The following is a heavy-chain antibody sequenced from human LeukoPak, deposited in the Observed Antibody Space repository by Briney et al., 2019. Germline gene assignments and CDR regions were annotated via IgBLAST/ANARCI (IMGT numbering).Heavy chain of an antibody. D-gene: IGHD3-9*01. Sequence: PGGSLRPSCAASGFTFSSYAMNWVRQAPGKGLEWVSSLSGSGASTYYADSVKGRFTISRDNSKNTLYLRMNSLRAEDTAVYYCAKPKGGNYDILTGYPDWGQGTLVTVSS. CDR3: AKPKGGNYDILTGYPD. J-gene: IGHJ4*02. V-gene: IGHV3-23*01. CDR1: GFTFSSYA. CDR2: LSGSGAST.